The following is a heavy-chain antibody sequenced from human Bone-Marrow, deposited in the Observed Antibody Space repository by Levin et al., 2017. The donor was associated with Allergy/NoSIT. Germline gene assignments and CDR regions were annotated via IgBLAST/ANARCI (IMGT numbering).Heavy chain of an antibody. V-gene: IGHV3-21*01. Sequence: GGSLRLSCVASGFSLNSFDINWVRQAPGKGLEWVSSISSSSTYIFYADSVKGRFTISRDNANNSIYLQMDSLRADDSAVYYCAREDGASIGEHHWFDPWGQGTQVIVSS. J-gene: IGHJ5*02. CDR2: ISSSSTYI. CDR1: GFSLNSFD. D-gene: IGHD1/OR15-1a*01. CDR3: AREDGASIGEHHWFDP.